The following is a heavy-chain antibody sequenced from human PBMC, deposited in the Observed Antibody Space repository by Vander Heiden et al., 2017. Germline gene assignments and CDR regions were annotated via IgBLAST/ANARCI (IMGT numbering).Heavy chain of an antibody. J-gene: IGHJ1*01. CDR2: IWYDGSNK. CDR1: GFSFSSYG. Sequence: QVQLVESGGGVVQPGGALRVFCAASGFSFSSYGMHWVRQAPGKGLEWVAVIWYDGSNKYYADSVKGRFTISRDNSKNTLYLQMNSLRAEDTAVYYCARDHYYDISGYYQTGYFQHWGQGTLVTVSS. CDR3: ARDHYYDISGYYQTGYFQH. V-gene: IGHV3-33*01. D-gene: IGHD3-22*01.